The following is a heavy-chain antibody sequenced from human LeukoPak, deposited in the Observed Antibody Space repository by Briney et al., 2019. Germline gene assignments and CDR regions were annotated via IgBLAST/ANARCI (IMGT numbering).Heavy chain of an antibody. Sequence: GGSLRLSCAASGFTFSSYAMSWVRQAPGKGLEWVSAISGSGGATYHADADSVKGRFIISRDNSKNTLYLQINSLRVEGTAVYYCAKDGYNYDSSGHFDYWGQGTLVTVSS. CDR3: AKDGYNYDSSGHFDY. CDR1: GFTFSSYA. D-gene: IGHD3-22*01. CDR2: ISGSGGAT. J-gene: IGHJ4*02. V-gene: IGHV3-23*01.